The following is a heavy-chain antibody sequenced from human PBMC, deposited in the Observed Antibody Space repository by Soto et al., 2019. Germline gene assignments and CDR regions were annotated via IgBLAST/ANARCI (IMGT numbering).Heavy chain of an antibody. Sequence: GGSLRLSCAASGCTFSSYAMISVRQAPGKGLEWVSAISGSGGSTYYADSVKGRFTISRDNSKNTLYLQMNSLRAEDTAAYYCAKETGLWLVRLPFDYWGQGTLVTVSS. D-gene: IGHD6-19*01. CDR2: ISGSGGST. CDR1: GCTFSSYA. V-gene: IGHV3-23*01. J-gene: IGHJ4*02. CDR3: AKETGLWLVRLPFDY.